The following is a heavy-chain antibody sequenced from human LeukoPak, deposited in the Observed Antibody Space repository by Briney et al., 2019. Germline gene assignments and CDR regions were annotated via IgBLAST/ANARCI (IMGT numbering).Heavy chain of an antibody. CDR3: ARGSYYDSSGYYSILYPFDY. CDR2: INHSGST. J-gene: IGHJ4*02. CDR1: GGSISTGGYY. V-gene: IGHV4-34*01. Sequence: SQTLSLTCTVSGGSISTGGYYWSWIRQPPGKGLEWIGEINHSGSTNYNPSLKSRVTISVDTSKNQFSLKLSSVTAADTAVYYCARGSYYDSSGYYSILYPFDYWGQGTLVTVSS. D-gene: IGHD3-22*01.